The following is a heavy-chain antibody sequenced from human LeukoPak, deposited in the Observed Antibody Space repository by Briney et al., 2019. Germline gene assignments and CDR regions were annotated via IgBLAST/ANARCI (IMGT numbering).Heavy chain of an antibody. J-gene: IGHJ4*02. D-gene: IGHD3-9*01. Sequence: PGGSLRLSCAASGFTFSSYGMHWVRQAPGKGLEWVAVVLYDGSNKYYADSVKGRFTISRDNSKNTLYLQMNSLRAEDTAVYYCARGYLRYFDWLLSSFDYWGQGTLVTVSS. CDR3: ARGYLRYFDWLLSSFDY. CDR2: VLYDGSNK. V-gene: IGHV3-30*03. CDR1: GFTFSSYG.